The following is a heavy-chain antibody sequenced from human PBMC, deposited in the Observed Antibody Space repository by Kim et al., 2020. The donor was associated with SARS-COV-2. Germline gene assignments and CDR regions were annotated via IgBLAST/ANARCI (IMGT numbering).Heavy chain of an antibody. CDR2: NPHSGGT. V-gene: IGHV1-2*02. CDR3: ARSWDY. J-gene: IGHJ4*02. Sequence: NPHSGGTNVATKFQGRVTMTRDTSISTAYMELSRLRSDDTAVYYCARSWDYWGQGTLVTVSS.